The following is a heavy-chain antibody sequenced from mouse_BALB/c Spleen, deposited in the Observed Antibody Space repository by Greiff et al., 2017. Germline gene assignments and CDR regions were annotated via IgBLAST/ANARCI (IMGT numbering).Heavy chain of an antibody. V-gene: IGHV5-9-4*01. Sequence: EVQLVESGGGLVKPGGSLKLSCAASGFTFSSYAMSWVRQSPEKRLEWVAEISSGGSYTYYPDTVTGRFTISRDNAKNTLYLEMSSLRSEDTAMYYCARDEYYGSSPFAYWGQGTLVTVSA. D-gene: IGHD1-1*01. CDR2: ISSGGSYT. CDR3: ARDEYYGSSPFAY. J-gene: IGHJ3*01. CDR1: GFTFSSYA.